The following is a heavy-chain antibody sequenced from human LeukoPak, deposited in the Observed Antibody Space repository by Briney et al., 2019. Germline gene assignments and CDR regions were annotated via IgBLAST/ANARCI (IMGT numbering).Heavy chain of an antibody. CDR1: GYSISSGYY. CDR3: ARQGGYCSGGSCYAMAFDV. D-gene: IGHD2-15*01. CDR2: FYHCGST. V-gene: IGHV4-38-2*01. Sequence: SETLSLTCAVSGYSISSGYYWGWIRQPPGKGLEMIGSFYHCGSTFYNPSLKSRVTISLDTSKNQLSLKLSSVTAADTAVYYCARQGGYCSGGSCYAMAFDVWGQGTMVTVSS. J-gene: IGHJ3*01.